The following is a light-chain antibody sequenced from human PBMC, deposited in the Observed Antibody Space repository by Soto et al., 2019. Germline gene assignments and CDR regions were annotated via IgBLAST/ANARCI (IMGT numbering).Light chain of an antibody. V-gene: IGKV3-20*01. CDR3: QHYGSSPET. CDR1: QTVNNNY. Sequence: ELVLTQSPGTLSLSPGERATLSCRASQTVNNNYLAWYQQIPGQAPRLLISGASGRATGTPDRFSGSGSGTDFTLTISRLEPEDFAVYYCQHYGSSPETFGQGTKVDNK. CDR2: GAS. J-gene: IGKJ1*01.